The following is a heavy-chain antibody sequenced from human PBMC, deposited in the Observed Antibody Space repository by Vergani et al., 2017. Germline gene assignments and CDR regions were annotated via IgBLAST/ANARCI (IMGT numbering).Heavy chain of an antibody. Sequence: QVQLVESGGGVVQPGRSLRLSCAASGFTFSSYAMHWVRQAPGQGLEWVAVISYDGSNKYYADSVKGRFTISRDNSKNTLYLQMNSLRAEDTAVYYCARDGGHCSSTSCQYGYYYYMDVWGKGTTVTVS. D-gene: IGHD2-2*01. J-gene: IGHJ6*03. CDR2: ISYDGSNK. V-gene: IGHV3-30-3*01. CDR3: ARDGGHCSSTSCQYGYYYYMDV. CDR1: GFTFSSYA.